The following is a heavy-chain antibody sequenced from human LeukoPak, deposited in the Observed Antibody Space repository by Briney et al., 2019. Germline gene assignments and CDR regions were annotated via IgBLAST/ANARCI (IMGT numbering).Heavy chain of an antibody. CDR2: ISAYNGNT. J-gene: IGHJ5*02. D-gene: IGHD2-2*01. CDR3: ARTDYQGFWFDP. V-gene: IGHV1-18*01. CDR1: GYTFTSFG. Sequence: ASVKVSCKASGYTFTSFGISWVRQAPGQGLEWMGWISAYNGNTNYAQKLQGRVTMTTDTSTSTAYMELRSLRSDDTAVYYCARTDYQGFWFDPWGQGTLVTVSS.